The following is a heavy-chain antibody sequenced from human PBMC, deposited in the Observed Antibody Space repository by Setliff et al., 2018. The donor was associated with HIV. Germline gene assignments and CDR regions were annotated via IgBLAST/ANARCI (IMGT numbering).Heavy chain of an antibody. D-gene: IGHD3-16*01. CDR3: AEGAVTSGGVLNY. V-gene: IGHV4-4*02. J-gene: IGHJ4*02. Sequence: SETLSLTCTVSGGPIRSPTWWSWVRQPPGKGLEWIGEIFHGGNTNYSPSLERRVTLSVDTSKNQFSLNLTSATAADTAVYYCAEGAVTSGGVLNYWGQGAQVTVSS. CDR2: IFHGGNT. CDR1: GGPIRSPTW.